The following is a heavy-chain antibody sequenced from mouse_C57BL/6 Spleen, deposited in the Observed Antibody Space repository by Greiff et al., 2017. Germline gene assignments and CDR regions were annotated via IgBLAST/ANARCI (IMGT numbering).Heavy chain of an antibody. J-gene: IGHJ2*01. CDR2: ILPGSGST. V-gene: IGHV1-9*01. D-gene: IGHD2-1*01. Sequence: QVQLQQSGAELMKPGASVKLSCKATGYTFTGYWIEWVKQRPGHGLEWIGEILPGSGSTNYNEKFKGKATFTADTSSNTAYMQLSSLTTEDSAIYYCARGAYGNYGVDYWGQGTTLTVSS. CDR3: ARGAYGNYGVDY. CDR1: GYTFTGYW.